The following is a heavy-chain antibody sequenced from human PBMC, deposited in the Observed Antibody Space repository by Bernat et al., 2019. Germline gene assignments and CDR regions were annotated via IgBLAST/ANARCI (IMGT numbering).Heavy chain of an antibody. CDR1: GFTFSASA. Sequence: VQLVESGGGLVQPGGSLKLSCAASGFTFSASAVHWVRQASGKGLEWVAFISYDAKNKYYGDSVRGRFTISRDNSKNMFYLQMNSLRTEDTALYYCARDIAGAGAIDYWGQGTLVTVSS. CDR2: ISYDAKNK. CDR3: ARDIAGAGAIDY. J-gene: IGHJ4*02. D-gene: IGHD7-27*01. V-gene: IGHV3-30*04.